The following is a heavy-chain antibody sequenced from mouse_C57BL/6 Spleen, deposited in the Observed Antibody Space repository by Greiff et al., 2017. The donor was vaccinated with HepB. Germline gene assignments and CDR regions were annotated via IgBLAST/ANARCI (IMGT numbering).Heavy chain of an antibody. D-gene: IGHD2-4*01. V-gene: IGHV1-53*01. CDR1: GYTFTSYW. CDR3: ARNRVYDYDNYFDY. Sequence: QVQLQQSGTELVKPGASVKLSCKASGYTFTSYWMHWVKQRPGQGLEWIGNINPSNGGTNYNEKFKSKATLTVDKSSSTAYMQLSSLTSEDSAVYYCARNRVYDYDNYFDYWGQGTTLTVSS. J-gene: IGHJ2*01. CDR2: INPSNGGT.